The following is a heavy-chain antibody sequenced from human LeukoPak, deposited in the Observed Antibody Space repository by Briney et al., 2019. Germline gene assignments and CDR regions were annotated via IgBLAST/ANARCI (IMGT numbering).Heavy chain of an antibody. V-gene: IGHV3-49*03. CDR2: IRSKAYGGTT. Sequence: PGGSLRLYSTASGFTSGDYAMSWFRQAPGKVLEWVGFIRSKAYGGTTEYAASVKGRFTISRDDSKSIAYLQMNSLKTEDTAVYYCTRAAGLLEYWGQGTLVTVSS. CDR1: GFTSGDYA. J-gene: IGHJ4*02. D-gene: IGHD3-3*01. CDR3: TRAAGLLEY.